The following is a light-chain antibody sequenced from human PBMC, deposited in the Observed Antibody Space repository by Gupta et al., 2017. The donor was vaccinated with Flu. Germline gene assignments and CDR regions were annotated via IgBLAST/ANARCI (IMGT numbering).Light chain of an antibody. V-gene: IGKV3-20*01. CDR1: QSLSNND. J-gene: IGKJ4*01. CDR3: QQYDKSPLT. CDR2: GAS. Sequence: GTLSLAPGERATLSCRASQSLSNNDVAWYQQKTGQSPRLLSYGASSRATGIADRFGGSGSGTDFTLTISGLEAEDYAVDYCQQYDKSPLTFGGGTKVEIK.